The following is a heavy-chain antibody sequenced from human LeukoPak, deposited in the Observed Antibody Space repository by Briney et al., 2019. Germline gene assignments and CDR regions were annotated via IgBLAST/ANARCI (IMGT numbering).Heavy chain of an antibody. V-gene: IGHV3-15*01. J-gene: IGHJ4*02. Sequence: GGSLRLSCAASGFIFSKVYMSWVRQAPGEGLEWVGRIKSETDGGTADYAVPVTGRFTISRDDSKNTVYLQMNSLKIEDTGVYYCLTTRWGQGTLVTVSS. CDR1: GFIFSKVY. CDR3: LTTR. CDR2: IKSETDGGTA.